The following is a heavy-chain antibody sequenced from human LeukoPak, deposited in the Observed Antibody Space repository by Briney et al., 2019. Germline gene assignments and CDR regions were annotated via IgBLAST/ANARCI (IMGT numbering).Heavy chain of an antibody. J-gene: IGHJ5*02. V-gene: IGHV3-48*01. CDR1: GFTFSSYS. CDR3: ARWQYYDSSGYYSRNWFDP. CDR2: ISSSSSTI. D-gene: IGHD3-22*01. Sequence: GGSLRLSCAASGFTFSSYSMNWVRQAPGKGLEWVSYISSSSSTIYYADSMKGRFTISRDNAKNSLYLQMNSLRAEDTAVYYCARWQYYDSSGYYSRNWFDPWGQGTLVTVSS.